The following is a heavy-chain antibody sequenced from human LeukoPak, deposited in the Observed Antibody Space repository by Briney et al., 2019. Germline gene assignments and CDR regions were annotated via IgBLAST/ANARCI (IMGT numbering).Heavy chain of an antibody. CDR3: AKDLYYDILTDYPSFDY. CDR1: GFTFTTYT. V-gene: IGHV3-23*01. J-gene: IGHJ4*02. CDR2: ISGSGGST. D-gene: IGHD3-9*01. Sequence: GGSLRLSCAAFGFTFTTYTMSWVRQAPGKGLEWVSAISGSGGSTYYADSVKGRFTISRDNSKNTLYLQMNSLRAEDTAVYYCAKDLYYDILTDYPSFDYWGQGTLVTVSS.